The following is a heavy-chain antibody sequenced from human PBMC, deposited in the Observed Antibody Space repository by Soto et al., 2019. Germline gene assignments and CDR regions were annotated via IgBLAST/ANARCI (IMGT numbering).Heavy chain of an antibody. J-gene: IGHJ4*02. CDR3: AREGGWYVDY. D-gene: IGHD1-26*01. CDR1: GFTFSGYT. V-gene: IGHV1-3*05. Sequence: QVQLVQSGAEEKKPGASVKVSCRASGFTFSGYTIHWVRQAPRQRREWMGWIKADNTNTKYSQKFQGRVTITRDTSASTVYMELSSLRSEDTAVYYCAREGGWYVDYWGQGTLVSVSS. CDR2: IKADNTNT.